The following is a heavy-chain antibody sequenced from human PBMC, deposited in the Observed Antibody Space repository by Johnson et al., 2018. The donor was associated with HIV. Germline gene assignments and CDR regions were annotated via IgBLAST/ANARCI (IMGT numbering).Heavy chain of an antibody. V-gene: IGHV3-66*01. Sequence: VQLVESGGDLVQRGGSLRLSCAASGFSVSSNYMSWVRQAPGKGLECVSVIYSGGSTYYADSVKGRFTISRDNSTNTLYLQMNSLKTEDTAVYYCTTDLVTPHAFDIWGQGTMVTVSS. CDR2: IYSGGST. D-gene: IGHD4-23*01. CDR1: GFSVSSNY. J-gene: IGHJ3*02. CDR3: TTDLVTPHAFDI.